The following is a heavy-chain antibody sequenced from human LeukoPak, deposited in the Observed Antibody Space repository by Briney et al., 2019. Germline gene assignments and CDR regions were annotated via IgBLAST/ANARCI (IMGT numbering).Heavy chain of an antibody. CDR2: ISWNSGSI. V-gene: IGHV3-9*01. J-gene: IGHJ4*02. D-gene: IGHD6-13*01. CDR1: GFTFDDYA. CDR3: AKDIRRGIAAAGSDY. Sequence: PGGSLRLSCAASGFTFDDYAMHWVRQAPGKGLEWVSGISWNSGSIGYADPVKGRFTISRDNAKNSLYLQMNSLRAEDTALYYCAKDIRRGIAAAGSDYWGQGTLVTVSS.